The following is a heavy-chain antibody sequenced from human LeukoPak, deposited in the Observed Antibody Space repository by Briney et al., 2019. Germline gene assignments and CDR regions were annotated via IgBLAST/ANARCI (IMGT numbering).Heavy chain of an antibody. CDR2: INHSGST. CDR1: GGSFSGYY. CDR3: ARGSMTGYYSAHAY. J-gene: IGHJ4*02. Sequence: SETLSLTCAVYGGSFSGYYWSWIRQPPGKGLEWIGEINHSGSTNYNPSLKSRVTISVDTSKSQFSLKLSSVTAADTAVYYCARGSMTGYYSAHAYWGQGTLVTVSS. V-gene: IGHV4-34*01. D-gene: IGHD3-9*01.